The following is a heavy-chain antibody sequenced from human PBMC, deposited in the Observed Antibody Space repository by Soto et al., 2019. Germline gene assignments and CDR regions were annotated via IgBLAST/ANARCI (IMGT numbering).Heavy chain of an antibody. CDR3: ARKEGDCSGGSCHFWFDP. CDR1: GGTFSSYA. Sequence: ASVKVSCKASGGTFSSYAISWVRQAPGQGLEWMGGIIPIFGTANYAQKFQGRVTITADESTSTAYMELGSLRSEDTAVYYRARKEGDCSGGSCHFWFDPWGQGTLVTVSS. CDR2: IIPIFGTA. J-gene: IGHJ5*02. D-gene: IGHD2-15*01. V-gene: IGHV1-69*13.